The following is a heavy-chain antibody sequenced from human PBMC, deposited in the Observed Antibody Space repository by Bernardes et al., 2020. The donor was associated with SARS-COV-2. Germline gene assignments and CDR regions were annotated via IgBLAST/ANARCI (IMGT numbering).Heavy chain of an antibody. V-gene: IGHV3-74*01. CDR1: GFTFSTYW. Sequence: AGSLTLSCAASGFTFSTYWMHWVRQVPGKGLVWVARINEHGSYRDYADSVEGRFTISRDNAKNTLYLQMNSLRAEDTAVYYCGRDLSGMADYWGPGTLVTVSS. D-gene: IGHD3-10*01. CDR2: INEHGSYR. J-gene: IGHJ4*02. CDR3: GRDLSGMADY.